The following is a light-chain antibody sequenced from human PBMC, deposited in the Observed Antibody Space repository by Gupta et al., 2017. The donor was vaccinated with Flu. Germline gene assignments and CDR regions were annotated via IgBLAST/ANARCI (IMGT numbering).Light chain of an antibody. J-gene: IGLJ2*01. CDR2: END. CDR1: NSKFGSNV. CDR3: VAGDTSLSAGV. V-gene: IGLV1-51*02. Sequence: VTISFAGGNSKFGSNVVSWFQHLPGTAPKVLIYENDQRPSGVPARFSGSRSGTTATLIITGLQTGDEAVYYCVAGDTSLSAGVFGGGTKVTVL.